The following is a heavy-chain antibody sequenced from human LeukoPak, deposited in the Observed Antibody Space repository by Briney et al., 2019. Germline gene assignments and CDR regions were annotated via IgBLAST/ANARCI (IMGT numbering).Heavy chain of an antibody. D-gene: IGHD3-22*01. Sequence: ASVKVSCKASGGTFSSYAISWVRQATGQGLEWMGWMNPNSGNTGYAQKFQGRVTITRNTSISTAYMELSSLRSEDTAVYYCARAPIGGSQGDYWGQGTLVTVSS. J-gene: IGHJ4*02. CDR3: ARAPIGGSQGDY. CDR1: GGTFSSYA. V-gene: IGHV1-8*03. CDR2: MNPNSGNT.